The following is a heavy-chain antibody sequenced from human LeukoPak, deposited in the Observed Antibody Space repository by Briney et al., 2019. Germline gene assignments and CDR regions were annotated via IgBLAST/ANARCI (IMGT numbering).Heavy chain of an antibody. CDR1: GFTFSSYW. CDR3: ARGGDYYDRSGYWRGGFDI. V-gene: IGHV3-74*01. Sequence: GGSLRLSCAASGFTFSSYWMHWVRQAPGKGLVWVSRINSDGSSTSYADSVKGRFTFSRDNSRNTLYLQMNSLRAEDTAVYFCARGGDYYDRSGYWRGGFDIWGQGTMVTVSS. D-gene: IGHD3-22*01. CDR2: INSDGSST. J-gene: IGHJ3*02.